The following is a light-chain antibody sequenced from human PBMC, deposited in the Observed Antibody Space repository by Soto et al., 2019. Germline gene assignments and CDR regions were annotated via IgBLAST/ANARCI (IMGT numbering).Light chain of an antibody. V-gene: IGKV1-5*03. CDR1: QSVGTW. Sequence: DIQMTQSPSTLSASVGDRVTITCRASQSVGTWLAWYQQKPGKAPKLLIYKASSLEGGVPSRFSGSGSGTEFTLTISSLQPDDFATYYCQQNNRYSWTLGQGTKVDIK. CDR2: KAS. CDR3: QQNNRYSWT. J-gene: IGKJ1*01.